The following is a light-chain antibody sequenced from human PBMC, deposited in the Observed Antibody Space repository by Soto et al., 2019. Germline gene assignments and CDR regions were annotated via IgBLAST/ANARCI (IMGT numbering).Light chain of an antibody. V-gene: IGKV1-5*03. CDR2: KAS. CDR1: QSINNW. J-gene: IGKJ2*01. CDR3: QQYNSYSQYT. Sequence: DIQMTQSPSTLSASVGDRVTITCRTSQSINNWLAWYQQKPGKAPKLLIYKASSLESGVPSRFSGGGSGTEFTLTISSLQPDDFATYYCQQYNSYSQYTFGQGTILEIK.